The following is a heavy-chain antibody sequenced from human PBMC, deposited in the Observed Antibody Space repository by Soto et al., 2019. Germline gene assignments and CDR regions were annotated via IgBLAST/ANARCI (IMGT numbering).Heavy chain of an antibody. V-gene: IGHV3-7*01. CDR2: IKQDGSEK. J-gene: IGHJ6*03. D-gene: IGHD4-17*01. Sequence: GGSLRLSCAASGFTFSSYWMSWVRQAPGKGLEWVANIKQDGSEKYYLDSVKGRFTISRDNAKNSLYLQMNSLRAEDTAVYYCARDGETVTLVEGVDYYYYMDVWGKGTTVTVSS. CDR3: ARDGETVTLVEGVDYYYYMDV. CDR1: GFTFSSYW.